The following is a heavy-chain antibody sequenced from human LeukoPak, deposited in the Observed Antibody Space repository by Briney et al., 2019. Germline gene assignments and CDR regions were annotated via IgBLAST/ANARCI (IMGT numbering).Heavy chain of an antibody. V-gene: IGHV3-7*03. CDR2: IKEDVGVK. D-gene: IGHD3-3*01. CDR3: ARVGVADFDY. CDR1: GFTIDDYW. Sequence: PGGSLRLSCAASGFTIDDYWISWVRQAPGKGLEWVANIKEDVGVKYYMDSVKGRVTISRDNAKTSLYLQMSRLRAEDTAVYYGARVGVADFDYWGQGILVTVSS. J-gene: IGHJ4*02.